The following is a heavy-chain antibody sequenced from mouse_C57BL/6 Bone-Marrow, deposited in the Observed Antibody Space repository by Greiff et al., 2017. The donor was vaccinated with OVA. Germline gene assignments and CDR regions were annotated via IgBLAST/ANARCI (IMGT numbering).Heavy chain of an antibody. CDR1: GYTFTSYG. CDR2: IYPRSGNT. Sequence: VQLQQSGAELARPGASVKLSCKASGYTFTSYGISWVKQRTGQGLEWIGEIYPRSGNTYYNEKFKGKATLTADKSSSTAYMELRSLTSEDSAVYFCAREVTGTLWYFDVWGTGTTVTVSS. J-gene: IGHJ1*03. CDR3: AREVTGTLWYFDV. V-gene: IGHV1-81*01. D-gene: IGHD4-1*01.